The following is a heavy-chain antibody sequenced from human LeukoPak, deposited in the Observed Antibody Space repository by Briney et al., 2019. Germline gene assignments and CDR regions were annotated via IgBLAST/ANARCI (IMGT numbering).Heavy chain of an antibody. CDR2: IIPIFGTA. D-gene: IGHD3-22*01. CDR1: GGTFSSYA. Sequence: ASVKVSCKASGGTFSSYAISWVRQAPGQGLEWMGGIIPIFGTANYAQKFQGRVTITTDESTSTAYMELSSLRSEDTAVYYCARENGELYYYDSSGSGAFDIWGQGTMVTVSS. J-gene: IGHJ3*02. V-gene: IGHV1-69*05. CDR3: ARENGELYYYDSSGSGAFDI.